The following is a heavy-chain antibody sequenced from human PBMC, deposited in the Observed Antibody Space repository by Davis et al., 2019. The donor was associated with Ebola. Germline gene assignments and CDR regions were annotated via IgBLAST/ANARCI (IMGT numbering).Heavy chain of an antibody. J-gene: IGHJ4*02. CDR2: ISAYNGNT. CDR3: ARAAKYSGSYPIDY. D-gene: IGHD1-26*01. Sequence: ASVKVSCKASGYTFTSYGISWVRQAPGQGLEWMGWISAYNGNTNYAQKLQGRVTMTTETSTSTAYMEMRSLRSDDTAVYYCARAAKYSGSYPIDYWGQGTLVTVSS. V-gene: IGHV1-18*01. CDR1: GYTFTSYG.